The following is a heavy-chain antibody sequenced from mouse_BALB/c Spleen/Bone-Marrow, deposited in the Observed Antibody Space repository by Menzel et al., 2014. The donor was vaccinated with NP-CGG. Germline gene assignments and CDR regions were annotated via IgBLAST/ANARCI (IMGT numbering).Heavy chain of an antibody. CDR3: TGYGNYFDY. D-gene: IGHD2-1*01. J-gene: IGHJ2*01. Sequence: QVQLQQSGAELVRPGASVKLSCKASGYTFTNYWINWVKQRPGQGLEWIGNIYPSDSYTTYNQNFKDKATLTVDKSSSTAYMQLSSPTSEDSAVYYCTGYGNYFDYWGQGTPLTVSS. CDR1: GYTFTNYW. CDR2: IYPSDSYT. V-gene: IGHV1-69*02.